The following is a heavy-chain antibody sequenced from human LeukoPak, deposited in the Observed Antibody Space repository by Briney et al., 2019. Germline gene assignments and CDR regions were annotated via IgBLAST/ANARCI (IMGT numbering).Heavy chain of an antibody. D-gene: IGHD1-7*01. CDR1: GFTFSDYY. J-gene: IGHJ4*02. Sequence: KPGGSLRLSCAASGFTFSDYYMSWIRQAPGKGLEWVLYISSSGGNIYYADSVKGRFTISRDNAKNSLSLEMNCLRVEDTGVYYCARGTTGTTVAYGYSLDSWGQGTLVTVSS. V-gene: IGHV3-11*01. CDR3: ARGTTGTTVAYGYSLDS. CDR2: ISSSGGNI.